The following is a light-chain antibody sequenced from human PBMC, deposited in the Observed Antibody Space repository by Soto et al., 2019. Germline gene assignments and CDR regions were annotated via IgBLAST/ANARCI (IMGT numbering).Light chain of an antibody. CDR2: DVH. CDR3: SSFEADPFL. CDR1: SSDVGGYDY. V-gene: IGLV2-11*01. Sequence: QSVLTQPRSVSASPGQSVAISCTGTSSDVGGYDYVSWYQQHPGKAPKLMIYDVHKRPSGVPDRFSGSKSGNTASLTISGLQAEDEADYSSSSFEADPFLFGTGTRSPS. J-gene: IGLJ1*01.